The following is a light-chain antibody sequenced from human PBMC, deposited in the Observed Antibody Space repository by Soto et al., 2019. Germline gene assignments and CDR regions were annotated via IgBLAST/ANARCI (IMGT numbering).Light chain of an antibody. J-gene: IGLJ3*02. V-gene: IGLV2-14*01. CDR3: SSYVTSGTLV. CDR2: EVS. CDR1: SSDFGGSDY. Sequence: QSVLTQAASVSGSPGQSITISCTGTSSDFGGSDYVSWYQKHPGKAPKVIIYEVSDRPSGVSDRFSGSKSGNTASLTISGLQAEDEADYYCSSYVTSGTLVFGGGTKLTVL.